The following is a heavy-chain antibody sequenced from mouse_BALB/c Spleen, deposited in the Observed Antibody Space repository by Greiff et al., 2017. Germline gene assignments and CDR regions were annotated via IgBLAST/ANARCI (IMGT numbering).Heavy chain of an antibody. J-gene: IGHJ3*01. CDR1: GYTFTSYW. D-gene: IGHD1-1*01. CDR2: IYPGSGST. CDR3: TREDYYGSSYLGFAY. V-gene: IGHV1S22*01. Sequence: LQQPGSELVRPGASVKLSCKASGYTFTSYWMHWVKQRPGQGLEWIGNIYPGSGSTNYDEKFKSKATLTVDTSSSTAYMQLSSLTSEDSAVYYWTREDYYGSSYLGFAYWGQGTLVTVSA.